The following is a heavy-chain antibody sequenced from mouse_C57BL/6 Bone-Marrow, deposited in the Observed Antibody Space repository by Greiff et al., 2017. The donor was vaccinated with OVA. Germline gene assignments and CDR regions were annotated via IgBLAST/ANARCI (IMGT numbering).Heavy chain of an antibody. D-gene: IGHD2-4*01. CDR1: GLTFTDYY. CDR2: IRNKANGYTT. J-gene: IGHJ3*01. CDR3: ARYERLRGFAY. V-gene: IGHV7-3*01. Sequence: EVQGVESGGGLVQPGGSLSLSCAASGLTFTDYYMSWVRQPPGKALEWLGFIRNKANGYTTEYSASVKGRFTISRDNSQSILYLQMNALRAEDSATYYCARYERLRGFAYWGQGTLVTVSA.